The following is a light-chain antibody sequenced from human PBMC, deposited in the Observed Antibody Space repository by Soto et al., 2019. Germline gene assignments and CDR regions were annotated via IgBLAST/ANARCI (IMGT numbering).Light chain of an antibody. CDR1: QSISTW. CDR2: EAS. J-gene: IGKJ4*01. V-gene: IGKV1-5*03. Sequence: DIQMTQSPSTLSASAGDRVTITCRASQSISTWLAWYQQRPGKAPKLLIHEASSLESGVPSRFSGCGSETEFTLTISSLQPDDFATYYCQQYNSYPLTFGGGTKVEIK. CDR3: QQYNSYPLT.